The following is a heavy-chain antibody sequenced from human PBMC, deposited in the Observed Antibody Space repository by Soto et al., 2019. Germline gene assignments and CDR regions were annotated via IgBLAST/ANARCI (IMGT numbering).Heavy chain of an antibody. CDR2: IYYSGST. J-gene: IGHJ6*02. Sequence: SETLSLSCTVSGGSVTSDDYYWSWIRLPPGRGLEWIGYIYYSGSTYYNPSLKSRVTISLNTSTNQFSLHLSSVTAADTAVYYCAGEITDSNNYFFGMDVWGQGTTVTVSS. CDR1: GGSVTSDDYY. CDR3: AGEITDSNNYFFGMDV. V-gene: IGHV4-30-4*01. D-gene: IGHD2-15*01.